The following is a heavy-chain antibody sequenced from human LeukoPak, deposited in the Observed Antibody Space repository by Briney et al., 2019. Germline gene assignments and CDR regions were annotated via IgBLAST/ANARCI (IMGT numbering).Heavy chain of an antibody. J-gene: IGHJ4*02. CDR2: INPNSGGT. CDR1: GYTFTGYY. CDR3: ARDRIGIAVAGYYFDY. D-gene: IGHD6-19*01. V-gene: IGHV1-2*02. Sequence: GASVKVSCKASGYTFTGYYMRWVRQAPGQGLEWMGWINPNSGGTNYAQKFQGRVTMTRDTSISTAYMELSRLRSDDTAVYYCARDRIGIAVAGYYFDYWGQGTLVTVSS.